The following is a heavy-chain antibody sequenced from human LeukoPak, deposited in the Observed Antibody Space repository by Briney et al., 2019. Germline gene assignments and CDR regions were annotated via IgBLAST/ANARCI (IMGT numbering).Heavy chain of an antibody. J-gene: IGHJ5*02. CDR1: GYTFTSYG. D-gene: IGHD3-3*01. V-gene: IGHV1-18*01. Sequence: ASVTVSCTASGYTFTSYGISWVRQAPGQGLEWMGWISTYNGNTNYAQKLQGRVTMTTDTSTSTAYMELRSLRSDDTAVYYCAREEGGYDFWSGPPPNSNWFDPWGQGTLVTVSS. CDR3: AREEGGYDFWSGPPPNSNWFDP. CDR2: ISTYNGNT.